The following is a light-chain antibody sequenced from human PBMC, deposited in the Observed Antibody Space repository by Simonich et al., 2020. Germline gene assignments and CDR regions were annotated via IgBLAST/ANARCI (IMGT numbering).Light chain of an antibody. V-gene: IGKV3-20*01. CDR2: VAS. Sequence: EIVLTQSPGTLSLSPGEIATLSCRASQSVSSSYLAWYQQTPGLAPRLLIYVASRRATGSPDRFSGSGSGTDFTLTISRLEPEDFAVYYCQQYGSSPQTFGKGTKVEIK. CDR3: QQYGSSPQT. J-gene: IGKJ1*01. CDR1: QSVSSSY.